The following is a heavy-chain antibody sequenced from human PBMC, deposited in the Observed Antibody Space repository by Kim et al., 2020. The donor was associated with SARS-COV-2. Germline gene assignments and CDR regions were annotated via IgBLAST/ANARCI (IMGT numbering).Heavy chain of an antibody. CDR2: INAGNGNT. Sequence: ASVKVSCKASGYTFTSYAMHWVRQAPGQRLEWMGWINAGNGNTKYSQKFQGRVTITRDTSASTAYMELSSLRSEDTAVYYCARWGARTGTPFDYWGQGTLVTVSS. CDR1: GYTFTSYA. V-gene: IGHV1-3*01. CDR3: ARWGARTGTPFDY. D-gene: IGHD3-16*01. J-gene: IGHJ4*02.